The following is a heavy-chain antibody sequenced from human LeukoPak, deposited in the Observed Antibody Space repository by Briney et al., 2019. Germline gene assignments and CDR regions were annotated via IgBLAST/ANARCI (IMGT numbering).Heavy chain of an antibody. CDR2: IIPIFGTA. J-gene: IGHJ6*03. V-gene: IGHV1-69*01. D-gene: IGHD3-10*01. Sequence: SVKVSCKAPGGTFSIYAISWVRQAPGQGLEWMGGIIPIFGTANYAQKFQGRVTITADESTSTAYMELSSLRSEDTAVYYCARAFRVDYYYMDVWGKGTTVTVSS. CDR3: ARAFRVDYYYMDV. CDR1: GGTFSIYA.